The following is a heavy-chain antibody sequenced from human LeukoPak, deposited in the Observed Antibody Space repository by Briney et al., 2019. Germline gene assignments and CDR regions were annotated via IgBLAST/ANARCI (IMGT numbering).Heavy chain of an antibody. CDR1: GFTFSSYW. V-gene: IGHV3-74*03. CDR3: ATYRSSGWYDYFDS. J-gene: IGHJ4*02. Sequence: GGSLRLSCAASGFTFSSYWMHWVRQAPGKGLVWVSRINSDGSSITYADSVKGRFTISRDNAKNSLYLQMNSLRAEDTAVYYCATYRSSGWYDYFDSWGQGTLVTVSS. D-gene: IGHD6-19*01. CDR2: INSDGSSI.